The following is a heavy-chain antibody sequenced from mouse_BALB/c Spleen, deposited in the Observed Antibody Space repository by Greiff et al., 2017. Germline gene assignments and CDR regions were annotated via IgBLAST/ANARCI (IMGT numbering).Heavy chain of an antibody. V-gene: IGHV14-4*02. CDR3: NYCGSRYYFEY. CDR1: GFTIKDYY. D-gene: IGHD1-1*01. Sequence: VQLQQSGAELVRPGASVKLSCTASGFTIKDYYMHWVKQRPEQGLEWIGWIDPENGDTEYAPKFQGKATMTADTSSNTAYLQLSSLTSEDTAVYYCNYCGSRYYFEYWGQGTTLTVSS. CDR2: IDPENGDT. J-gene: IGHJ2*01.